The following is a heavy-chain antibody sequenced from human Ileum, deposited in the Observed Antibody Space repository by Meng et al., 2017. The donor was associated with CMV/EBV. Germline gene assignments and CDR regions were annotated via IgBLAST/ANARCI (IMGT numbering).Heavy chain of an antibody. CDR1: GFTFNSYS. Sequence: GESLKISCAASGFTFNSYSMNWVRQAPGKGLEWVSSISSSGSWIYYADSVKGRFTISRDNAKNSLYLQITSLRAADTAVYYCARDDPAIAMPSEHYYGMDVWGQGTTVTVSS. D-gene: IGHD2-2*01. CDR2: ISSSGSWI. V-gene: IGHV3-21*06. CDR3: ARDDPAIAMPSEHYYGMDV. J-gene: IGHJ6*02.